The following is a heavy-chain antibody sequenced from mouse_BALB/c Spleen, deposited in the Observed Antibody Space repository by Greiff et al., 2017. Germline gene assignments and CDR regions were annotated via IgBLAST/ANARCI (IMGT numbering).Heavy chain of an antibody. CDR1: GYTFTSYW. CDR3: TRGLGFAY. D-gene: IGHD4-1*01. V-gene: IGHV1S22*01. Sequence: LQQPGSELVRPGASVKLSCKASGYTFTSYWMHWVKQRHGQGLEWIGNIYPGSGSTNYDEKFKSKGTLTVDTSSSTAYMHLSSLTSEDSAVYYCTRGLGFAYWGQGTLVTVSA. CDR2: IYPGSGST. J-gene: IGHJ3*01.